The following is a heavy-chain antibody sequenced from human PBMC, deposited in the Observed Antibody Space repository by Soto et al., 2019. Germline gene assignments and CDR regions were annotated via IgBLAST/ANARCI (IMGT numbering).Heavy chain of an antibody. J-gene: IGHJ4*02. CDR2: ISSSSSTI. Sequence: GGSLRLSCAASGFTFSSYSMNWVRQAPGKGLEWVSYISSSSSTIYYADSVKGRFTISRDNAKNSLYLQMNSLRDEDTAVYYCARGYYYYDRSGYSGDWGRGALVTVSS. V-gene: IGHV3-48*02. D-gene: IGHD3-22*01. CDR3: ARGYYYYDRSGYSGD. CDR1: GFTFSSYS.